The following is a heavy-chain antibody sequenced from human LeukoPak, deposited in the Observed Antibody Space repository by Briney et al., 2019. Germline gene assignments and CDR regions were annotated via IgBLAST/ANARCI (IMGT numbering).Heavy chain of an antibody. CDR1: GGTFSGYA. CDR3: ARAAQIKKLGYCSSTSCRYYYYYYMDV. D-gene: IGHD2-2*01. V-gene: IGHV1-69*13. J-gene: IGHJ6*03. Sequence: ASVKVSCKASGGTFSGYAISWVRQAPGQGLEWMGGIIPIFGTANYAQKFQGRVTITADESTSTAYMELSSLRSEDTAVYYCARAAQIKKLGYCSSTSCRYYYYYYMDVWGKGTTVTVSS. CDR2: IIPIFGTA.